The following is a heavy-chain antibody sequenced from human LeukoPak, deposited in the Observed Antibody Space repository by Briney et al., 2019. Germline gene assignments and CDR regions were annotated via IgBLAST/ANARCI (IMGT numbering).Heavy chain of an antibody. CDR3: VRLGFWAFTRSIDY. CDR2: IYYSGNT. D-gene: IGHD3-10*01. J-gene: IGHJ4*02. CDR1: GVAPCSIIYT. Sequence: PSETLSLTCTVSGVAPCSIIYTSGWIRQPPGKGLEWIGGIYYSGNTYYNPSLKSRVTMSVDTSNNQFSLKLSSVTAADTAVYYCVRLGFWAFTRSIDYWGQGTLVTVSS. V-gene: IGHV4-39*01.